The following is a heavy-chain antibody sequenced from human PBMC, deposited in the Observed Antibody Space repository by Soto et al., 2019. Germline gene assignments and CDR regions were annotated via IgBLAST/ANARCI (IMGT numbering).Heavy chain of an antibody. Sequence: GGSLRLSCAASGFTFSSYSMNWVRQAPGKGLEWVSCISSSSSYIYYADSVKGRFTISRDNAKNSLYLQMNSLRAEDTAVYYCARGSVNYDFWSGFYPDYWGQGTLVTVSS. V-gene: IGHV3-21*01. CDR2: ISSSSSYI. CDR1: GFTFSSYS. D-gene: IGHD3-3*01. CDR3: ARGSVNYDFWSGFYPDY. J-gene: IGHJ4*02.